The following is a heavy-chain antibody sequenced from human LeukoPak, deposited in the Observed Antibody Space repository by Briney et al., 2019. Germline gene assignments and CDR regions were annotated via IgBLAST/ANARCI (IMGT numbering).Heavy chain of an antibody. D-gene: IGHD5-18*01. CDR3: VKNCVNADMAFHN. J-gene: IGHJ4*02. CDR2: IFANGET. V-gene: IGHV3-23*01. CDR1: GFTFSSYA. Sequence: PGGALRLSCAASGFTFSSYAMSWVRQAPGKGPEWVSAIFANGETFYIDSVKGRFTISRDNSRTTVYLQMNSLQAEDTALYYCVKNCVNADMAFHNWGQGTLVTVSS.